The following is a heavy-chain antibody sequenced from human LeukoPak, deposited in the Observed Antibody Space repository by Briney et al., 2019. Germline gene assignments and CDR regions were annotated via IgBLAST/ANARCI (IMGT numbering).Heavy chain of an antibody. V-gene: IGHV3-33*03. D-gene: IGHD7-27*01. Sequence: GGSLRLSCVASGLTFSRYGMHWVRQAPGKGLDWVAAIRQDGSQEYYGDSVKGRFTISRDNSKNTLYLQMNSLRAEDTAVYYCAKENWGGAFDIWGQGTMVTVSS. CDR1: GLTFSRYG. CDR3: AKENWGGAFDI. CDR2: IRQDGSQE. J-gene: IGHJ3*02.